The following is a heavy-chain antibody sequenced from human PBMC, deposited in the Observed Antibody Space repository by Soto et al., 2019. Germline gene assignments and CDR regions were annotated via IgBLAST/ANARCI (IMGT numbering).Heavy chain of an antibody. CDR3: ARSPRSSPYFDY. Sequence: GESLKIPCKATGYSFTNYWIGRVRQMPGKGLEWMGTIYPGDSDTRYGTAFEGRVTISADRSINTAYLQWNSLEASAAAFYFCARSPRSSPYFDYWGQGALVTVSS. CDR1: GYSFTNYW. J-gene: IGHJ4*02. D-gene: IGHD6-13*01. CDR2: IYPGDSDT. V-gene: IGHV5-51*01.